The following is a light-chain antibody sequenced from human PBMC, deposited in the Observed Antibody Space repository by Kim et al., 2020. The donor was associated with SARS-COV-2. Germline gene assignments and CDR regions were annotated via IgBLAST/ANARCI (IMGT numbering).Light chain of an antibody. CDR1: NSDVGGYNY. CDR2: EVS. Sequence: GQSVTISCTGTNSDVGGYNYGSWYQKHPGKAPKRMIYEVSKRPSGVPDRFSGSKSGNTASLTVSGLQAEDEADYYCSSYAGSNNVVFGGGTQLTVL. J-gene: IGLJ2*01. CDR3: SSYAGSNNVV. V-gene: IGLV2-8*01.